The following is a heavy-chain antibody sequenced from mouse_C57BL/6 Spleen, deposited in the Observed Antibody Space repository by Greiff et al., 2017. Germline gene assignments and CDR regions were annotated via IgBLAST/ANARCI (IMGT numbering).Heavy chain of an antibody. CDR1: GFTFSDYG. D-gene: IGHD1-1*01. V-gene: IGHV5-17*01. CDR2: ISSGSSTV. Sequence: EVMLVESGGGLVKPGGSLKLSCAASGFTFSDYGMHWVRQAPETGLEWVAYISSGSSTVYYADTVKGRFTISRDNAKNTLFLQMTRLRSEDTAMYYCAREDYGSTLDYWGQGTTLTVSS. CDR3: AREDYGSTLDY. J-gene: IGHJ2*01.